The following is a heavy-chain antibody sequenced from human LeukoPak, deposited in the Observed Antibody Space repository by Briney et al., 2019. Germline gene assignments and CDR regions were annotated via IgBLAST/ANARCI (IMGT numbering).Heavy chain of an antibody. CDR1: GLTFSSSG. V-gene: IGHV3-30*18. Sequence: GGSQRLSWAASGLTFSSSGMHSVRQAPGKGLEWLAVISNDGSNKYYADSVKGRFTISRDNPKNTLYLEMNSLRAEDTAVYYCAKRGGSYFDYWGQGTLVTVSS. CDR2: ISNDGSNK. D-gene: IGHD1-26*01. J-gene: IGHJ4*02. CDR3: AKRGGSYFDY.